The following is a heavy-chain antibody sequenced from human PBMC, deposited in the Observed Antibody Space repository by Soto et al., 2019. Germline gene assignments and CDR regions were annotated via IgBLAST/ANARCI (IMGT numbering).Heavy chain of an antibody. CDR1: GGSFSGYY. CDR2: INHSGST. J-gene: IGHJ5*02. D-gene: IGHD2-15*01. CDR3: ARRQLRSGGSPNWFDP. Sequence: SETLSLTCAVYGGSFSGYYWSWIRQPPGKGLEWIGEINHSGSTNYNPSLKSRVTISVDTSKNQFSLKLSSVTAADTAVYYCARRQLRSGGSPNWFDPWGQGTLVTVSS. V-gene: IGHV4-34*01.